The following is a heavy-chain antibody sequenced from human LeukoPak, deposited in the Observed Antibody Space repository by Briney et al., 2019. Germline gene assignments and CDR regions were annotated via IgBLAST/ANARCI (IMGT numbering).Heavy chain of an antibody. J-gene: IGHJ4*02. Sequence: ASVKVSCKASGYTFTCYYMHWVRQAPGEGLGWMGWINPNSGGTNYAQKFQGWVTMTRDTSISTAYMELSRLRSDDTAVYYCARAAMLPAADLYYFDYWGQGTLVTVSS. CDR1: GYTFTCYY. CDR3: ARAAMLPAADLYYFDY. V-gene: IGHV1-2*04. CDR2: INPNSGGT. D-gene: IGHD2-2*01.